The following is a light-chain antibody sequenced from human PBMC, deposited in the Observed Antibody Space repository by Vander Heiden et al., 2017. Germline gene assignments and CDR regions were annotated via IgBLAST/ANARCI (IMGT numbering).Light chain of an antibody. J-gene: IGKJ2*01. V-gene: IGKV1-39*01. CDR2: SAS. CDR3: QQSYTTPRT. CDR1: QTISSY. Sequence: DIQMTQSPSSLSASVGDRVTIACRVSQTISSYLNWYQQKPGKVPELLIYSASTLQSGVPSRFSGSGSGTDFTLTISSLQPEDFATYYCQQSYTTPRTFGQGTKLEIK.